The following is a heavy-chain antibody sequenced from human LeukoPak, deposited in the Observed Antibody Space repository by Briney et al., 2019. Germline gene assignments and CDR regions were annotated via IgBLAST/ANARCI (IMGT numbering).Heavy chain of an antibody. Sequence: SGGYLRCSCAASGFTFSSYEMNWVRQAPGKGLEWVSYISNLGSTIYYAVSVKGRFTISRDNAKNSLYLQINSLRAEDTAIYYCARDGSGSIGYYFDYWGQGTLVTVSS. CDR2: ISNLGSTI. V-gene: IGHV3-48*03. CDR1: GFTFSSYE. D-gene: IGHD3-22*01. CDR3: ARDGSGSIGYYFDY. J-gene: IGHJ4*02.